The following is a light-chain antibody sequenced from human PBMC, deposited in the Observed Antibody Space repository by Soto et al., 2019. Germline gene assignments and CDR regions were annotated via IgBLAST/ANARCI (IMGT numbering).Light chain of an antibody. CDR2: GAS. Sequence: EIVFTQYPRTLFLSPRERVTVSCRASESVSSSYVAWYQQKPGQAPRLLIYGASSRATGIPDRFSGSGSGTDFTLTISRLEPEDFAVYYYQQYGSSLGVTFGGGTRWISN. V-gene: IGKV3-20*01. CDR3: QQYGSSLGVT. J-gene: IGKJ4*01. CDR1: ESVSSSY.